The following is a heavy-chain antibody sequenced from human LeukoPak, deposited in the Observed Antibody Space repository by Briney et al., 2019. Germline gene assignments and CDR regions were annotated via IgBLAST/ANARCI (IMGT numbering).Heavy chain of an antibody. V-gene: IGHV3-30*18. CDR2: ISYDGSNK. Sequence: PGGSLRLSCAASGFTFSSYGMHWVRQAPGKGLEWVAVISYDGSNKYYADSVKGRFTIPRDNSKNTLYLQMNSLRAEDTAVYYCAKDIGWFGESSPFDYWGQGTLVTVSS. CDR3: AKDIGWFGESSPFDY. CDR1: GFTFSSYG. J-gene: IGHJ4*02. D-gene: IGHD3-10*01.